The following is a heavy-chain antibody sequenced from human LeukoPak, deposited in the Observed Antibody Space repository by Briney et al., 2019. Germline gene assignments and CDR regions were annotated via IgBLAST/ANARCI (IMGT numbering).Heavy chain of an antibody. Sequence: SETLSLTCAVYGGSFSGYYWCWIREPPGKGRECSGEINHSGSTNYNPSLKSRVTISVDTSKNQCTLKLSSVTAADTAVYYCARGKGYCSSTSCINWFDPWGQGTLVTVSS. CDR1: GGSFSGYY. CDR3: ARGKGYCSSTSCINWFDP. J-gene: IGHJ5*02. V-gene: IGHV4-34*01. D-gene: IGHD2-2*01. CDR2: INHSGST.